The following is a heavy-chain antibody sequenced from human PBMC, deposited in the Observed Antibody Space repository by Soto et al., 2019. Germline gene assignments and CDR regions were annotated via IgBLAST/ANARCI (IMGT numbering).Heavy chain of an antibody. CDR2: IYSSGST. D-gene: IGHD3-10*01. V-gene: IGHV4-59*01. Sequence: QVQLQESGPGLVKPSETLSLTCTVSGASISGYYWSWIRQPPGKGLEWIGYIYSSGSTNYNPSLKRRVTISVDTSKNQFSLKLSSVTAADTAVYYCASVYYYDAFDIWGQGTMVTVSS. CDR1: GASISGYY. J-gene: IGHJ3*02. CDR3: ASVYYYDAFDI.